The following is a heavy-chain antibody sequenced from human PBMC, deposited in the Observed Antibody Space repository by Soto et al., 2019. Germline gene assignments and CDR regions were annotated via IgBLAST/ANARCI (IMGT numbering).Heavy chain of an antibody. Sequence: GASVKVSCKASGYTFTRYYMHWVRKAPGQRLEWMGRINPSGGNTSYAQKFQGRVTMTTDTSTSTAYMELRSLRSDDTAVYYCARAIYYYDSSGLYYFDYWGQGTLVTVSS. CDR2: INPSGGNT. D-gene: IGHD3-22*01. V-gene: IGHV1-46*01. CDR1: GYTFTRYY. J-gene: IGHJ4*02. CDR3: ARAIYYYDSSGLYYFDY.